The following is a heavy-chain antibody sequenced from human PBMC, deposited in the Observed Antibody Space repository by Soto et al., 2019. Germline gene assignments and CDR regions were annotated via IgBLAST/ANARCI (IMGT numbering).Heavy chain of an antibody. J-gene: IGHJ5*02. CDR3: ASSFTGKTSRFDP. CDR2: IYHDGST. Sequence: SETLSLTCAVSGCSISSGYYWGWIRQPPGKGLEWIGSIYHDGSTYFNPSLESRVSISLDASRNQFSLRLTSVTAADTAVYYCASSFTGKTSRFDPWGQGTLVTVSS. CDR1: GCSISSGYY. V-gene: IGHV4-38-2*01. D-gene: IGHD1-1*01.